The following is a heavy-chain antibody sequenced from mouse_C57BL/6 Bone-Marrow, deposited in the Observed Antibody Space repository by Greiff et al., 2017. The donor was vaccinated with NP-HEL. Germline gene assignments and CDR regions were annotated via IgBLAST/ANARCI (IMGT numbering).Heavy chain of an antibody. V-gene: IGHV1-81*01. CDR3: ARLAYYSNPYAMDY. Sequence: VKLMESGAELARPGASVKLSCKASGYTFTSYGISWVKQRTGQGLEWIGEIYPRSGNTYYNEKFKGKATLTADKSSSTAYMELRSLTSEDSAVYFCARLAYYSNPYAMDYWGQGTSVTVSS. CDR1: GYTFTSYG. D-gene: IGHD2-5*01. CDR2: IYPRSGNT. J-gene: IGHJ4*01.